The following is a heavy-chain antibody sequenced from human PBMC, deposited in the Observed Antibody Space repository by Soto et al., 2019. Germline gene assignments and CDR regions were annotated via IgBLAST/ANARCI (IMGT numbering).Heavy chain of an antibody. CDR3: AKATATSGGAFEI. CDR1: GFICSSYD. V-gene: IGHV3-23*01. Sequence: DVQMLESGGGLAQPGGSLRLSCAVSGFICSSYDMSWVRQAPGKGLEWVSTILVGGSTHYEDAVKGRFTISRDTSKNTVYLQINSLTAGDTAVYYCAKATATSGGAFEIYGQGTMVTVSS. J-gene: IGHJ3*02. CDR2: ILVGGST. D-gene: IGHD1-1*01.